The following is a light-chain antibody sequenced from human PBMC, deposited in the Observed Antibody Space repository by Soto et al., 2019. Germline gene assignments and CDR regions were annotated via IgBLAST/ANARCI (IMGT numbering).Light chain of an antibody. V-gene: IGKV1-27*01. Sequence: DIQMTQSPSSLSASVGDRVTITCRASQGISNYLTLYQQKPGKVHNLLIYAASTLQSGFPSRFIRSGSGTDFTLTISSLQPEDVATYYCQTYNSAPLTFGQGTQVEIK. CDR3: QTYNSAPLT. CDR1: QGISNY. J-gene: IGKJ1*01. CDR2: AAS.